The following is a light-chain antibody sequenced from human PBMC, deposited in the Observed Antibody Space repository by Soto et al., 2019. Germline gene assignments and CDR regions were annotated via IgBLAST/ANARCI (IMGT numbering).Light chain of an antibody. V-gene: IGKV3-15*01. J-gene: IGKJ2*01. Sequence: EIVMTQSPATLSVSPGERATLSCMASQSVSSNLAWYQQKPGQAPRLLIYGASTRATGIPARFSGSGSGTEFTLTISSLQSEDFAVYYCQQYNNWPPRDTFGQGTKLEIK. CDR2: GAS. CDR3: QQYNNWPPRDT. CDR1: QSVSSN.